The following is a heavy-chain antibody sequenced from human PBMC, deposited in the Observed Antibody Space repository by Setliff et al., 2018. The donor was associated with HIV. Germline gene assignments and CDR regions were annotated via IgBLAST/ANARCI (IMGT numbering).Heavy chain of an antibody. CDR2: IQSSGRI. Sequence: LSLTCTVSGGSISTYSWTWIRQSPGKGLEWIAYIQSSGRINYSPSLKSRATIPVDTSKNQISLKLTSVTAADTAVYYCARLFGSGSFKGYIDVWGKGTTVTVSS. D-gene: IGHD3-10*01. CDR1: GGSISTYS. CDR3: ARLFGSGSFKGYIDV. J-gene: IGHJ6*03. V-gene: IGHV4-59*08.